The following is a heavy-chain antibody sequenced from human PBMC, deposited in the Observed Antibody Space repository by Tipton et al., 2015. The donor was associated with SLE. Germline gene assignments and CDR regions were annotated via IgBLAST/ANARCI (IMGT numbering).Heavy chain of an antibody. CDR1: GFTFSSYI. Sequence: SLRLSCAASGFTFSSYILHWVRQAPGKGLEWVAVISYDGSDKYYADSVKGRFTISRDNAKNSLYLQMNSLRAEDTAVYYCAGGGSSWPYGMDVWGQGTTVTVSS. CDR2: ISYDGSDK. D-gene: IGHD6-13*01. CDR3: AGGGSSWPYGMDV. V-gene: IGHV3-30-3*01. J-gene: IGHJ6*02.